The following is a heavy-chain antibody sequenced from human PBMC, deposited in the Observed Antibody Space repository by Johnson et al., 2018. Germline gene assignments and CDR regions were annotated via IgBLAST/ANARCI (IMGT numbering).Heavy chain of an antibody. CDR2: ISSSSSTI. CDR1: GFTFSSYS. D-gene: IGHD3-10*01. CDR3: ASYGSGIGAFDS. Sequence: VQLVESGGGLVKPGGSLRLSCAASGFTFSSYSMNWVRQAPGKGLEWVSYISSSSSTIYYADSVKGRFTISRDNAKNSLYLQMNSLRAGDRAGYYWASYGSGIGAFDSWGQGTMVTVSS. V-gene: IGHV3-21*05. J-gene: IGHJ3*02.